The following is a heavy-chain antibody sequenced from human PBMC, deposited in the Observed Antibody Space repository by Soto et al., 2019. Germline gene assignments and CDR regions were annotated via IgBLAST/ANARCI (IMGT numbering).Heavy chain of an antibody. CDR3: AAGDSSDTGDH. V-gene: IGHV1-69*13. CDR1: GDTLSHYG. CDR2: TTAIRGTR. D-gene: IGHD5-18*01. Sequence: SVKVSCKASGDTLSHYGVSWVRQVPGKGLEWMGGTTAIRGTRDYAQKFQGRMTITSDESTTTSYMELNSLTSDDTAVYYCAAGDSSDTGDHWGQGTLVTVPQ. J-gene: IGHJ4*02.